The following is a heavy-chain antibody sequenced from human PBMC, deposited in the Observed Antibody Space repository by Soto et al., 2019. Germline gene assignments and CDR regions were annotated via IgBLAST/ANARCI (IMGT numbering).Heavy chain of an antibody. CDR2: ISSSSSYI. Sequence: GGLLRVSCGASGVTFSSYSMNWVRQAPGKGLEWVSSISSSSSYIYYADSVKGRFTISRDNTKNSLYLQMNSLRAEDTAVHYCARDRGYCSSTSCSHEYWGQGTLVTVSS. V-gene: IGHV3-21*01. CDR1: GVTFSSYS. CDR3: ARDRGYCSSTSCSHEY. D-gene: IGHD2-2*01. J-gene: IGHJ4*02.